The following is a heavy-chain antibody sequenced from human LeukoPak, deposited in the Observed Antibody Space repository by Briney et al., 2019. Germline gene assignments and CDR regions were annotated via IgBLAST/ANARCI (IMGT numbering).Heavy chain of an antibody. CDR3: ATGSGYGSWSKTPYYFDY. D-gene: IGHD3-10*01. J-gene: IGHJ4*02. V-gene: IGHV3-23*01. CDR2: ISGSGGST. CDR1: GFTFSSYA. Sequence: GGSLRLSCAASGFTFSSYAMSWVRQAPGKGLEWVSAISGSGGSTYYADSVKGRFTISRDNSKNTLYLQMNSLRAEDTAVYYCATGSGYGSWSKTPYYFDYWGQGTLVTVSS.